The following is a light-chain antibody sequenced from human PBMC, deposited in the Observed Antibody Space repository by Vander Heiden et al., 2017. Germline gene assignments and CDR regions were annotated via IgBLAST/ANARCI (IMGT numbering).Light chain of an antibody. CDR1: QSIDNL. CDR3: QQSYSSPRIT. CDR2: AAS. J-gene: IGKJ5*01. V-gene: IGKV1-39*01. Sequence: DIQMTQSPSSLSASVGDRVTITCRASQSIDNLLNWYQQKPGKAPKLLIYAASKLESWVPSRFSGSGSGTHFSLTISSLQPEDSATYFCQQSYSSPRITFGLGTRLEIE.